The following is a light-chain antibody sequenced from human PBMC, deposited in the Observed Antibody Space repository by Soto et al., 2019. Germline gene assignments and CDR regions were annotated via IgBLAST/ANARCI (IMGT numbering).Light chain of an antibody. CDR3: QQRSNWPLT. J-gene: IGKJ4*01. CDR1: QSVSSY. CDR2: DAS. V-gene: IGKV3-11*01. Sequence: EIVLTQAPATLALSPGERATRSCRASQSVSSYLARYQQKPGRAPRLLIYDASNRATGIPARFSGSGSGTDFTLTISSLEPEDFAVYYCQQRSNWPLTFGGGTTVDIK.